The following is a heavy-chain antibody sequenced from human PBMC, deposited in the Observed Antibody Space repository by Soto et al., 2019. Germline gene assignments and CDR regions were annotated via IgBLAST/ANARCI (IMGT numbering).Heavy chain of an antibody. D-gene: IGHD2-21*01. V-gene: IGHV5-10-1*03. CDR3: ARHSPYCGGDCYYYFDY. Sequence: EVQLVQSGAEVKKPGESLRISCKASGYSFSNYWISWVRQMPGKGLEWMGRIHPSASYTNYSPSFEGHVTISVDKSISTAYLQWSSLKASDTAIYYCARHSPYCGGDCYYYFDYWGQGTLVTVSS. J-gene: IGHJ4*02. CDR1: GYSFSNYW. CDR2: IHPSASYT.